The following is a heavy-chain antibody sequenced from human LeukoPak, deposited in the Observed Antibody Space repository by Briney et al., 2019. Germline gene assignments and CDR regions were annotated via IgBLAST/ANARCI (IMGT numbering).Heavy chain of an antibody. J-gene: IGHJ5*02. CDR1: GGSFSGYY. CDR2: TNHSGST. Sequence: SETLSLTCAVYGGSFSGYYWSWIRQPPGKGLEWIGETNHSGSTNYNPSLKSRVTISVDTSKNQFSLKLSSVTAADTAVYYCARGPVLRFLEWLSHDRNWFDPWGQGTLVTVSS. D-gene: IGHD3-3*01. V-gene: IGHV4-34*01. CDR3: ARGPVLRFLEWLSHDRNWFDP.